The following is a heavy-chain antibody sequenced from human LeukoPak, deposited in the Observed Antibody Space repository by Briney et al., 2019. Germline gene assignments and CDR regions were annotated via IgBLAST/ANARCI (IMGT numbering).Heavy chain of an antibody. D-gene: IGHD2-21*02. CDR2: ISSSSSYI. Sequence: GGSLRLSCAASGFTFSSYSMNWVRQAPGKGLEWVSSISSSSSYIYYADSVKGRFTISRDNSKNTLYLQMNSLRAEDTAVYYCARGGAIYCGGDCYSFDYWGQGTLVTVSS. CDR1: GFTFSSYS. J-gene: IGHJ4*02. V-gene: IGHV3-21*01. CDR3: ARGGAIYCGGDCYSFDY.